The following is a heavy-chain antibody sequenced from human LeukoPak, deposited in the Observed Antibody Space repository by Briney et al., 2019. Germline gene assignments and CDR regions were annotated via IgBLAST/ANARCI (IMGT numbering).Heavy chain of an antibody. V-gene: IGHV4-4*07. Sequence: SETLSLTCTVSGGSISSYYWSWIRQPAGKGLEWIGRIYTSGSTNYNPSLKSRVTMSVDTSKNQFSLKLSSVTAADAAVYYCARAPRPIAAAGGEVNWFDPWGQGTLVTVSS. J-gene: IGHJ5*02. CDR2: IYTSGST. D-gene: IGHD6-13*01. CDR3: ARAPRPIAAAGGEVNWFDP. CDR1: GGSISSYY.